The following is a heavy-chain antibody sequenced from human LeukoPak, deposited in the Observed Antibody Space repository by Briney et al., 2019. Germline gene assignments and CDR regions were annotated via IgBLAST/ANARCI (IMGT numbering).Heavy chain of an antibody. Sequence: GGSLRLSCAASGFHLSSHWMRWVPQAPGKGLKRVANIKQGGSEKYYVDSVKGRFTISRDNAKKSLYLQMNSLRAEDTAVYYCARDGYEGRDYWGQGTLVTVSS. CDR2: IKQGGSEK. V-gene: IGHV3-7*04. J-gene: IGHJ4*02. CDR3: ARDGYEGRDY. CDR1: GFHLSSHW. D-gene: IGHD5-18*01.